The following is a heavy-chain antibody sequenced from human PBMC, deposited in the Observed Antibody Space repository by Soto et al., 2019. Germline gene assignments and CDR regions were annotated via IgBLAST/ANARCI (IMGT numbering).Heavy chain of an antibody. CDR2: ISGYSGDT. CDR3: AGVPSSWYYYYCMDV. V-gene: IGHV1-18*04. D-gene: IGHD6-13*01. CDR1: GYTFTTYG. Sequence: ASVKVSCKASGYTFTTYGISWVRQAPGQGLEWMGWISGYSGDTNYAQKLQGRVTVTTDTSTSTAYMELRSLRSDDTAVYYCAGVPSSWYYYYCMDVWGQGTTVTVSS. J-gene: IGHJ6*02.